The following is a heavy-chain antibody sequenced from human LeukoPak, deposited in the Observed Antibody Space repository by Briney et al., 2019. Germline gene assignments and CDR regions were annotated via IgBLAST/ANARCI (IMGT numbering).Heavy chain of an antibody. CDR2: MNPNSGNT. CDR1: GYTFTSYD. D-gene: IGHD3-10*01. V-gene: IGHV1-8*01. J-gene: IGHJ5*02. CDR3: ARGHSYYYGSGSYSDP. Sequence: ASVKISCEASGYTFTSYDINWVRQATGQGLEWMGWMNPNSGNTGYAQKFQGRVTMTRNTSISTAYMELSSLRSEDTAVYYCARGHSYYYGSGSYSDPWGQGTLVTVSS.